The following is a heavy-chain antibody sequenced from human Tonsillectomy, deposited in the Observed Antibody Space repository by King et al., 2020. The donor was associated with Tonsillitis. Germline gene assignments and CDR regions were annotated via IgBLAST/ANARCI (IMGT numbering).Heavy chain of an antibody. CDR3: ARQGGPVYDILTGYPIEL. V-gene: IGHV4-39*07. CDR2: VLYSGDA. D-gene: IGHD3-9*01. J-gene: IGHJ4*02. Sequence: QLQESGPGLVKPSETLSLTCTVSGGSIITTDYYWGWMRQPPGKGLEWIGSVLYSGDAYYNPSLESRVTMSADTSKSQFSLDLNSVTAADTAVYYSARQGGPVYDILTGYPIELWGQGTLVTVSS. CDR1: GGSIITTDYY.